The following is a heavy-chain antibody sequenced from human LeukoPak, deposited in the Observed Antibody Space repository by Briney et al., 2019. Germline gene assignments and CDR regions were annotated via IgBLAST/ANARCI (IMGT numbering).Heavy chain of an antibody. CDR2: IYYSGST. CDR3: ARLRCSSTSCLYYFDY. D-gene: IGHD2-2*01. Sequence: WETLSLTCAVYGGSFSGYYWSWIRQPPGKGLEWIGSIYYSGSTYYNPSLKSRVTISVDTSKNQFSLKLSSVTAADTAVYYCARLRCSSTSCLYYFDYWGQGTLVTVSS. J-gene: IGHJ4*02. V-gene: IGHV4-34*01. CDR1: GGSFSGYY.